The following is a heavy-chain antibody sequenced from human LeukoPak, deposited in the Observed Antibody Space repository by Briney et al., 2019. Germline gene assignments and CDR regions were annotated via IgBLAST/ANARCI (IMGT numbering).Heavy chain of an antibody. Sequence: SETLSLTCTVSGGSISSGDYYWSWIRQPPGKGLEWIGYIYYSGSTYYNPSLKSRVTISVDTSKHQFSLKLSSVTAADTAVYYCASYSSGWYDAFDIWGQGTMVTVSS. J-gene: IGHJ3*02. D-gene: IGHD6-19*01. CDR2: IYYSGST. CDR3: ASYSSGWYDAFDI. V-gene: IGHV4-30-4*08. CDR1: GGSISSGDYY.